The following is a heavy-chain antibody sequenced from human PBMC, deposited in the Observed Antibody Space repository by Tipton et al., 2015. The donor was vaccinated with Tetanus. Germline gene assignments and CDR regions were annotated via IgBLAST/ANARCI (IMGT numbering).Heavy chain of an antibody. Sequence: LSLTCTVSGASVGNSDYFWAWIRQTPGKKLDWIGNFYYGGSTYYNPSLETRVTISVDTAKNHFSLKLGSVTAADTALYFCAGLSRPKPGILSGDLGTFDLWGQGTLVSVSS. CDR3: AGLSRPKPGILSGDLGTFDL. CDR1: GASVGNSDYF. V-gene: IGHV4-39*02. CDR2: FYYGGST. J-gene: IGHJ4*02. D-gene: IGHD1-26*01.